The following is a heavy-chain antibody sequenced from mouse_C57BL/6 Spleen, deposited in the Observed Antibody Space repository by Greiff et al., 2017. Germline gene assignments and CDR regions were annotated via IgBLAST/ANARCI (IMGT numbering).Heavy chain of an antibody. CDR2: ISSGSSTI. D-gene: IGHD1-1*01. J-gene: IGHJ4*01. CDR1: GFTFSDYG. Sequence: EVKLVESGGGLVKPGGSLKLSCAASGFTFSDYGMHWVRQAPEKGLEWVAYISSGSSTIYYADTVKGRFTISRDNAKNTLFLQMTSLRSEDTAMYYCERRPYYDRSSDAMDYWAQGTSATVSS. CDR3: ERRPYYDRSSDAMDY. V-gene: IGHV5-17*01.